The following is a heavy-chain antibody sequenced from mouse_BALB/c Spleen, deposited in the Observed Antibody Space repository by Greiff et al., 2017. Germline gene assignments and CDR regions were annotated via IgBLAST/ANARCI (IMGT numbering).Heavy chain of an antibody. J-gene: IGHJ4*01. CDR3: ARWIPMITSAMDY. Sequence: QVQLQQSAAELARPGASVKMSCKASGYTFTSYTMHWVKQRPGQGLEWIGYINPSSGYTEYNQKFKDKTTLTADKSSSTAYMQLSSLTSEDSAVYYCARWIPMITSAMDYWGQGTSVTVSS. D-gene: IGHD2-4*01. CDR1: GYTFTSYT. CDR2: INPSSGYT. V-gene: IGHV1-4*02.